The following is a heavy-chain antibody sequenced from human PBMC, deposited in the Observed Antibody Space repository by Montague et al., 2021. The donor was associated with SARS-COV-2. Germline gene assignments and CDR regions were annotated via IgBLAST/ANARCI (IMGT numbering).Heavy chain of an antibody. Sequence: PALVKPTQTLTLTCTFSGFSLSTNGVGVGWIRQPPGKALEWLALIYWDDDKRYSPSLKSRLTITKDTSKNQEVLTMTNMDPVDTATYYCAHRLARHYDTSAYLWCPFDYWGQGTLVTVSS. V-gene: IGHV2-5*02. CDR3: AHRLARHYDTSAYLWCPFDY. D-gene: IGHD3-22*01. CDR2: IYWDDDK. J-gene: IGHJ4*02. CDR1: GFSLSTNGVG.